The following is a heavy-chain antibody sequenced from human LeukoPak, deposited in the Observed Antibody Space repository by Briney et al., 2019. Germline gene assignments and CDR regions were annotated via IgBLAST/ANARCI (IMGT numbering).Heavy chain of an antibody. D-gene: IGHD3-10*02. J-gene: IGHJ4*02. Sequence: PSETLSLTCTVSGGSISSSSYYWGWIRQPPGKGLEWIGSIYYSGSTQYNPSLKSRVTISVDTSKNQFSLKLSSVTAADTAVYYCASQYFLILSLYYFDYWGQGTLVTVSS. V-gene: IGHV4-39*01. CDR2: IYYSGST. CDR1: GGSISSSSYY. CDR3: ASQYFLILSLYYFDY.